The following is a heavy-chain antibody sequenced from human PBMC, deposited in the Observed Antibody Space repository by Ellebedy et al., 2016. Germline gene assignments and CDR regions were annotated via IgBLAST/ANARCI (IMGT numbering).Heavy chain of an antibody. Sequence: GESLKISXKGSGYSFTSYWIGWVRQMPGKGLEWMGRIDPSDSYTNYSPSFQGHVTISADKSISTAYLQWSSLKASDTAMYYCASKGEGYYGSGRDYYYYGMDGWGQGTTVTVSS. J-gene: IGHJ6*02. CDR1: GYSFTSYW. V-gene: IGHV5-10-1*01. CDR2: IDPSDSYT. D-gene: IGHD3-10*01. CDR3: ASKGEGYYGSGRDYYYYGMDG.